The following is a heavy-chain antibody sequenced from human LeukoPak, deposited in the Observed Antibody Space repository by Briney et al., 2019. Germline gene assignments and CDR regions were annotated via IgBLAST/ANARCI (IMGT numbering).Heavy chain of an antibody. CDR3: ARGDIVVVVAATGKFEY. CDR1: GFTFDDYA. CDR2: ISWNSGSI. D-gene: IGHD2-15*01. J-gene: IGHJ4*02. Sequence: PGGSLRLSCAASGFTFDDYAMHWVRQAPGKGLEWVSGISWNSGSIGYADSVKGRFTISRDNAKNSLYLQMNSLRAEDTAVYYCARGDIVVVVAATGKFEYWGQGTLATVSS. V-gene: IGHV3-9*01.